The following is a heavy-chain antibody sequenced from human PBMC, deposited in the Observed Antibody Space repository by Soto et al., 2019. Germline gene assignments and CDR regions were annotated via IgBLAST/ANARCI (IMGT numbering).Heavy chain of an antibody. D-gene: IGHD6-13*01. V-gene: IGHV3-23*01. J-gene: IGHJ3*01. CDR1: GFTFSNYA. CDR3: AKGTLVKPPGTRAFDV. CDR2: LGVRST. Sequence: EVQLLESGGGLVQPGGSLRLSCAASGFTFSNYAMSWVRQAPGMGLEWVSTLGVRSTYYADSVKGRFTISRDNSNTALYLQMNSRRVGDTAVYYCAKGTLVKPPGTRAFDVWGQGTMVIVSS.